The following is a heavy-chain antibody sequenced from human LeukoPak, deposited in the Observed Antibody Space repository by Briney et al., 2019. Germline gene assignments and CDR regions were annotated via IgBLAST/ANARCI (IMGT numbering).Heavy chain of an antibody. D-gene: IGHD3-10*01. J-gene: IGHJ4*02. CDR1: GFTFSSYA. CDR3: ARDSTYYYDSGSSGPHYFGY. CDR2: LSFDGTIT. V-gene: IGHV3-30*04. Sequence: GGSLRLSCAASGFTFSSYALHWVRQAPGKGLEWVAVLSFDGTITYYADSVKGRFTISRDNSKNTLYLQLNSLRAEDTAVYYCARDSTYYYDSGSSGPHYFGYWGQGTLVTVSS.